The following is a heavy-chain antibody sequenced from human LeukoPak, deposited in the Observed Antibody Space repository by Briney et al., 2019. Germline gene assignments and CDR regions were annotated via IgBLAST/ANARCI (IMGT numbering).Heavy chain of an antibody. Sequence: SETLSLTCTVSGGSISSYYWNWIRQPPGEGLEWIGYFHYSGSTNYNPSLKSRVTISVDTSKNQFSLKLSSVTAADTAVYYCARAAWRGTNSRDAFDIWGQGTMVAVSS. J-gene: IGHJ3*02. CDR2: FHYSGST. CDR3: ARAAWRGTNSRDAFDI. V-gene: IGHV4-59*12. D-gene: IGHD4/OR15-4a*01. CDR1: GGSISSYY.